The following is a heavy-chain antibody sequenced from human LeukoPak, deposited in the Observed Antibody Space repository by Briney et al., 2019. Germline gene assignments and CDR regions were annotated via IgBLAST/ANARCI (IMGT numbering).Heavy chain of an antibody. CDR1: GGSISSYY. CDR2: IYHSGST. CDR3: ARARGFYGSGSPFDY. Sequence: SETLSLTCTVSGGSISSYYWSWIRQPPGKGLEWIGYIYHSGSTYYNPSLKRRVTISVDTSKNQFSLKLSSVTAADTAVYYYARARGFYGSGSPFDYWGQGTLVTVSS. D-gene: IGHD3-10*01. V-gene: IGHV4-59*08. J-gene: IGHJ4*02.